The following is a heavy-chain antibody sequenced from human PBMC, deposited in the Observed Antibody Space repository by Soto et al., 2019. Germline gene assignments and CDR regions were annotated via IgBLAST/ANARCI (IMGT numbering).Heavy chain of an antibody. J-gene: IGHJ6*02. V-gene: IGHV1-2*02. CDR2: INPNSGTT. Sequence: QVHLVQSGAEVKKPGAAVTVSCKASGYNFIDFYIHWVRQAPGQGLEWMGWINPNSGTTNYAQKFQGRVTMTRDTSINTAYMEVSSLRSDDTAVYFCANNYRRQLVAFLPGRYYNGMSLWGQGTTVTVSS. D-gene: IGHD3-10*01. CDR3: ANNYRRQLVAFLPGRYYNGMSL. CDR1: GYNFIDFY.